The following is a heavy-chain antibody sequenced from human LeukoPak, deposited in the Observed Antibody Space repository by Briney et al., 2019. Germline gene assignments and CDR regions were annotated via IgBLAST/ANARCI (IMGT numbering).Heavy chain of an antibody. D-gene: IGHD6-13*01. J-gene: IGHJ4*02. CDR2: ISGYNGKT. CDR1: GYTFTRYG. CDR3: AREGSKAAGSREFDY. Sequence: ASVKVSCKASGYTFTRYGISWVRHAPGQGLEWMGWISGYNGKTNYAQKLQGRVTMTTDTSTSTAYMELRSLRSDDTAVYYCAREGSKAAGSREFDYWGQGTLVTVSS. V-gene: IGHV1-18*01.